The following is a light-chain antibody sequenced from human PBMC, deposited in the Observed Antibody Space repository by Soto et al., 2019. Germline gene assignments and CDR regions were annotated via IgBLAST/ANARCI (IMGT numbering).Light chain of an antibody. Sequence: IQLTQSPSSLSASVGDRVSITCRASQDIKTYLAWYQQKQGKAPKLLISGTFTLQSGVPSRFNGSGSGTDFTLTISRLQPEDFATYYCQQLNNYPSFAFGPGTKVDLE. CDR1: QDIKTY. CDR3: QQLNNYPSFA. V-gene: IGKV1-9*01. J-gene: IGKJ3*01. CDR2: GTF.